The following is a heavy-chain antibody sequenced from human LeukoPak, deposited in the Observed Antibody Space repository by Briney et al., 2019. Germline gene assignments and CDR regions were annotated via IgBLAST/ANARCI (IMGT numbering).Heavy chain of an antibody. CDR2: INQHGSDE. J-gene: IGHJ4*02. CDR1: GFTFSSYW. Sequence: VGSLRLSCAASGFTFSSYWMSWVRQAPGKGLEWAANINQHGSDEYYVDSVRGRFTVSRDNAKNSLFLQMNSLRAEDTAVYYCAANGGPFDFWGQGTLVTVSS. V-gene: IGHV3-7*05. D-gene: IGHD4-23*01. CDR3: AANGGPFDF.